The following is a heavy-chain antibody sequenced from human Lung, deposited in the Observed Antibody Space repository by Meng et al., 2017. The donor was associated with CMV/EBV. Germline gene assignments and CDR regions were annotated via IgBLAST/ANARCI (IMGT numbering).Heavy chain of an antibody. CDR2: IDDSGST. J-gene: IGHJ4*02. V-gene: IGHV4-4*02. CDR3: ARGKQDAWELLAY. CDR1: GVAISSKIL. Sequence: VPLQDVGPVLVKLSGAVYLACGVCGVAISSKILWTWVREPPGKGLEWIGDIDDSGSTNYNPSLNSRISISLDKSKNHFSLKVNSVTAADTAVYYCARGKQDAWELLAYWGQGALVTVSS. D-gene: IGHD1-26*01.